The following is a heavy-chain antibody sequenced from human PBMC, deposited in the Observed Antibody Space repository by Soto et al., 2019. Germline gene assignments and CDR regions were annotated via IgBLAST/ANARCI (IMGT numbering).Heavy chain of an antibody. Sequence: GESLKISCKGSGYSFTSYWIGWVRQMPGKGLEWMGIIYPGDSDTRYSPSFQGQVTISADKSISTAYLQWSSLKASDTAMYYCARRLLAAAGNNAFDIWGQGTMVTVSS. J-gene: IGHJ3*02. V-gene: IGHV5-51*01. CDR1: GYSFTSYW. D-gene: IGHD6-13*01. CDR2: IYPGDSDT. CDR3: ARRLLAAAGNNAFDI.